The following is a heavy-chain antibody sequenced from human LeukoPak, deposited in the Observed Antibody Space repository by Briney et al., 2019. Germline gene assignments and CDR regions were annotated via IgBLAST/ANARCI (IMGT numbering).Heavy chain of an antibody. Sequence: GGSLRLSCAASVFTFSSYEMNWARQAPGKGLEWVSYFSGSDRAKYYIDPVKGRLTISRDNAKNSLYLQMNSLRPEDTAVYYCAREAAPVVAAQPDPVDIWGQGTMVTVSS. CDR2: FSGSDRAK. CDR3: AREAAPVVAAQPDPVDI. D-gene: IGHD2-15*01. CDR1: VFTFSSYE. V-gene: IGHV3-48*03. J-gene: IGHJ3*02.